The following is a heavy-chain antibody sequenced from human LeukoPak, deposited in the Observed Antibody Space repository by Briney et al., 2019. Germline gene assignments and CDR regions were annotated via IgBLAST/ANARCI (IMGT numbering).Heavy chain of an antibody. D-gene: IGHD5-18*01. CDR2: ISAYNGNT. CDR1: GYTLTSYG. CDR3: ARDGGYGRRYYHHYGMEV. Sequence: GASVTVSCKASGYTLTSYGISWVRQAPGRGLEWMGWISAYNGNTNYAQKLQGRVTMTTDASTSTAYMELRSLGSDDTAVYYCARDGGYGRRYYHHYGMEVWGQGTTVTVSS. J-gene: IGHJ6*02. V-gene: IGHV1-18*01.